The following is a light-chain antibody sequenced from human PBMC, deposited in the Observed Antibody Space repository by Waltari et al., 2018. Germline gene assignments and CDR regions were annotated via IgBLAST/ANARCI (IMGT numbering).Light chain of an antibody. Sequence: QSALTQPASVSGSPGQSITISCTGTSTDIGGYNYVSWYQQYPGKAPKLMIYEVNNRPSEVSNRFSGSKSGNTASLTISGLQAEYEADYYCGSYTTSSRDYVFGTGTKVTVL. CDR2: EVN. V-gene: IGLV2-14*01. J-gene: IGLJ1*01. CDR1: STDIGGYNY. CDR3: GSYTTSSRDYV.